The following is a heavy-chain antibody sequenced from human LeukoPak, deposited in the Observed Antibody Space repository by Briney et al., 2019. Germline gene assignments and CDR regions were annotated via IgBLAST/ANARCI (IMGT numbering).Heavy chain of an antibody. CDR2: FHYSGST. J-gene: IGHJ4*02. V-gene: IGHV4-59*08. CDR1: GGSISSYY. D-gene: IGHD6-19*01. CDR3: ARRRLGWYSVDY. Sequence: SETLSLTCTVSGGSISSYYWNWIRQPPGEGLEWIGYFHYSGSTNYNPSLKSRVTISVDTSKNQFSLKLSSVTAADTAVYYCARRRLGWYSVDYWGQGTLVTVSS.